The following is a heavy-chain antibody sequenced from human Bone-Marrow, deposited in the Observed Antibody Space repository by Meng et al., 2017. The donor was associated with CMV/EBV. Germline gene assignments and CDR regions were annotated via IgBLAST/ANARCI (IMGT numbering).Heavy chain of an antibody. Sequence: SETLSLTCTVSGGSVSSGSYYWSWIRQPPGKGLEWIGYIYYSGSTNYNPSLKSRVTISVDTSKNQFSLKLSSVTAADTAVYYCARGRRSGSSSWLTHHQYFDYWGQGTRVTVYS. J-gene: IGHJ4*02. D-gene: IGHD6-13*01. V-gene: IGHV4-61*01. CDR3: ARGRRSGSSSWLTHHQYFDY. CDR1: GGSVSSGSYY. CDR2: IYYSGST.